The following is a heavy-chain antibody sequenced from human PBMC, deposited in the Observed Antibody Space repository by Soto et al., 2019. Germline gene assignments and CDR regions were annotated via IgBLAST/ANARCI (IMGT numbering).Heavy chain of an antibody. CDR1: GGTFSSYA. Sequence: GASVKVSCKASGGTFSSYAISWVRQAPGQGLEWMGGIIPIFGTANYAQKFQGRVTITADESTSTAYMELSSLRPEDTAVYYCARFYKGYYDSSGYLDYWGQGTRVTVAS. CDR2: IIPIFGTA. CDR3: ARFYKGYYDSSGYLDY. J-gene: IGHJ4*02. V-gene: IGHV1-69*13. D-gene: IGHD3-22*01.